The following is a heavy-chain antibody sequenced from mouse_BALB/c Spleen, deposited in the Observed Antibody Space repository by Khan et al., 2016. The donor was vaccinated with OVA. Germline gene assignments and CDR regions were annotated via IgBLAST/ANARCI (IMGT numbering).Heavy chain of an antibody. D-gene: IGHD2-2*01. J-gene: IGHJ3*01. V-gene: IGHV1S135*01. CDR2: IDPFSGGT. CDR1: GYSFTNYY. CDR3: TRHGFVAWFTY. Sequence: EVQLEESGPELMKPGASVKISCKASGYSFTNYYIHWVIQSHGKSLEWIGYIDPFSGGTTYNQKFKGKATLTLDKSSSTAYLHLSNLTSEYSAVDYCTRHGFVAWFTYWGQGTLVTVSA.